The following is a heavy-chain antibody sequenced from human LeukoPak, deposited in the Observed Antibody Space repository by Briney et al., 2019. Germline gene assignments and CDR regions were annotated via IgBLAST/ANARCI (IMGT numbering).Heavy chain of an antibody. J-gene: IGHJ4*02. CDR3: VRVVTTRSGWYPFDN. CDR2: SATTKPNSFTT. V-gene: IGHV3-72*01. Sequence: PGGSLRLSCAGAGFSIADHHIDWVRQAPGTGLEWSGRSATTKPNSFTTQYAASVSGRLTISRDDSQNSLHLHLNRLKTEDTAVYYCVRVVTTRSGWYPFDNWGLGTLVSVSS. CDR1: GFSIADHH. D-gene: IGHD6-13*01.